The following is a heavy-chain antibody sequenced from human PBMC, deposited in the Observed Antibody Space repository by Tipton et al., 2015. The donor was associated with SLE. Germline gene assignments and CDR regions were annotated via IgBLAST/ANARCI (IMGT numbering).Heavy chain of an antibody. V-gene: IGHV4-39*07. CDR3: ARGLWGGSYRQYYFDY. D-gene: IGHD3-16*02. Sequence: TLSLTCTVSGGSISSSSYYWGWIRQPPGKGLEWIGSIYYSGSTNYNPSLKSRVTISVDTSKNQFSLKLSSVTAADTAVYYCARGLWGGSYRQYYFDYWGQGTLVTVSS. CDR2: IYYSGST. CDR1: GGSISSSSYY. J-gene: IGHJ4*02.